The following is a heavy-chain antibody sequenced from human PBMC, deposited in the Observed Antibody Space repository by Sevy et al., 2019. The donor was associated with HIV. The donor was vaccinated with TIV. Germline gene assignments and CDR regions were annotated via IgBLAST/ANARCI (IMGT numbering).Heavy chain of an antibody. Sequence: ASVKVSCKASGGTISSYAISWVRQAPGQGLEWMGRIIPILGIANYAQKFQGRVTITADKSTSTAYMELSSLRSEDTAVYYCASNLGIYDSSGYYTYYFDYWGQGTLVTVSS. CDR3: ASNLGIYDSSGYYTYYFDY. D-gene: IGHD3-22*01. CDR2: IIPILGIA. CDR1: GGTISSYA. J-gene: IGHJ4*02. V-gene: IGHV1-69*04.